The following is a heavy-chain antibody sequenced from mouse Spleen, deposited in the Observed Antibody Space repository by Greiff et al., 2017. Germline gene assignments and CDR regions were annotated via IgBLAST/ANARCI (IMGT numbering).Heavy chain of an antibody. J-gene: IGHJ2*01. CDR3: ARRSTFYYGDYGDYFDY. CDR2: INSNGGST. Sequence: EVNLVESGGGLVKPGGSLKLSCAASGFTFSSYAMSWVRQTPEKRLEWVAAINSNGGSTYYADTVKDRFTISRDNAKNTLYLQMSSLRSEDTALYYCARRSTFYYGDYGDYFDYWGQGTTLTVSS. V-gene: IGHV5-6-2*01. CDR1: GFTFSSYA. D-gene: IGHD2-13*01.